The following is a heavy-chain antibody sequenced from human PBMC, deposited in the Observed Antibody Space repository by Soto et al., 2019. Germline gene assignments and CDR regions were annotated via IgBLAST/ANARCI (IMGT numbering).Heavy chain of an antibody. V-gene: IGHV4-59*01. D-gene: IGHD2-2*01. CDR1: GGSISSYY. CDR2: IYYSGST. CDR3: ARNLGYCSSTSCTPYYYYGMDV. Sequence: SETLSLTCTVSGGSISSYYWSWIRQPPGKGLEWIGYIYYSGSTNYNPSLKSRVTISVDTSKNQFSLKLSSVTAADTAVYYCARNLGYCSSTSCTPYYYYGMDVWGQGTTVTVSS. J-gene: IGHJ6*02.